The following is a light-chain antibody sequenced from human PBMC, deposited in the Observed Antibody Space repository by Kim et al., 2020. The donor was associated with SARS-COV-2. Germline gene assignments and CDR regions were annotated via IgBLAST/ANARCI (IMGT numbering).Light chain of an antibody. CDR2: YDN. CDR3: QVWDTTGDNSF. Sequence: SYELTQPPSVSVAPGKTASITCAGIKMGGKSVPWYQQKPGQAPLLVINYDNERPSAIPERFSGSHSGDTATLTISRAEAVDEADFYCQVWDTTGDNSFFGGGAQLTV. CDR1: KMGGKS. J-gene: IGLJ2*01. V-gene: IGLV3-21*04.